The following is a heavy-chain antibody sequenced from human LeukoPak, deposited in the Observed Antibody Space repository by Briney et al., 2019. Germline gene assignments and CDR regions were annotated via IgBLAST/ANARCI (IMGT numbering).Heavy chain of an antibody. D-gene: IGHD3-22*01. V-gene: IGHV3-30*04. CDR1: GFTFSTYA. CDR2: ISYDGSNK. J-gene: IGHJ4*02. Sequence: TWGSLRLSCAASGFTFSTYAMYWVRQAPGKGLEWVAVISYDGSNKYYADSVKGRFTISRDNSKNTLYLQMNSLRAEDTAVYYCAKDYQHYYDSSGLSYWGQGTLVTVSS. CDR3: AKDYQHYYDSSGLSY.